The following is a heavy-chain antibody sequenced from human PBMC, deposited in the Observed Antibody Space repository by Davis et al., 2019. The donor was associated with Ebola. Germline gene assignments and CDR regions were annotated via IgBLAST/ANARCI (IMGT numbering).Heavy chain of an antibody. V-gene: IGHV3-23*01. Sequence: GESLKISCAASGFTFSSYAMSWVRQAPGKGLEWVSAISGSGSTYYADSVKGRFTISRDNSKNTLYLQMNSLRAEDTAVYYCAKYSINYYYYGMDVWGQGTTVTVSS. CDR2: ISGSGST. J-gene: IGHJ6*02. D-gene: IGHD4-11*01. CDR1: GFTFSSYA. CDR3: AKYSINYYYYGMDV.